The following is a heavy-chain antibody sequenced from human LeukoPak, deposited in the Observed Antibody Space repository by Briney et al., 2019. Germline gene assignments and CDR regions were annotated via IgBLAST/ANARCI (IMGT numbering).Heavy chain of an antibody. CDR1: GGSFSGYY. CDR2: INHSGST. V-gene: IGHV4-34*01. J-gene: IGHJ3*02. CDR3: ALAPPSDAFDI. Sequence: PSETLSLTCAVYGGSFSGYYRSWIRQPPGKGLEWIGEINHSGSTNYNPSLKSRVTISVDTSKNQFSLKLSSVTAADTAVYYCALAPPSDAFDIWGQGTMVTVSS.